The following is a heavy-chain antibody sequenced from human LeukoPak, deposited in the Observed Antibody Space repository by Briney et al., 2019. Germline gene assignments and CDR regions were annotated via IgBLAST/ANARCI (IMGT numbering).Heavy chain of an antibody. D-gene: IGHD3-3*01. V-gene: IGHV3-33*06. Sequence: QVQLVESGGGVVQPGRSLRLSCAASGFTFSSYGMQWVRQAPGKGLEWVAVIWYDGSNRYYADSVKGRFTISRDNSKNTLYLQMNSLRAEDTAVYYCAKASVSYYDFWSGYYDYYYGMDVWGQGTTVTVSS. CDR3: AKASVSYYDFWSGYYDYYYGMDV. J-gene: IGHJ6*02. CDR2: IWYDGSNR. CDR1: GFTFSSYG.